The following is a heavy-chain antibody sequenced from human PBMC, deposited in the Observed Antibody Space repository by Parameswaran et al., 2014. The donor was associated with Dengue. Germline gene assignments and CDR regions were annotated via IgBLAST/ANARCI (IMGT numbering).Heavy chain of an antibody. J-gene: IGHJ3*02. CDR2: IYPSDSDT. CDR3: ARRILYYDSNAFNWGPGDAFDI. Sequence: VRQMPGKGLEWMGIIYPSDSDTRYSPSFQGQVTISADKSISTAYLQWSGLQASDTAMYYCARRILYYDSNAFNWGPGDAFDIWGPGTMVTVSS. V-gene: IGHV5-51*01. D-gene: IGHD3-22*01.